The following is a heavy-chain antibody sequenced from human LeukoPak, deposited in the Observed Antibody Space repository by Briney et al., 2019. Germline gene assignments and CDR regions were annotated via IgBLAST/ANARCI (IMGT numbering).Heavy chain of an antibody. CDR2: IYHSGST. V-gene: IGHV4-38-2*02. CDR3: ASWYSAWSYFDY. Sequence: SETLSLTCTVSGYSISSGYYWGWIRQPPGKGLEWIGSIYHSGSTYYNPSLKSRVTISVDTSKNQFSLKLSSVTAADTAVYYCASWYSAWSYFDYWGQGILVTVSS. D-gene: IGHD6-19*01. CDR1: GYSISSGYY. J-gene: IGHJ4*02.